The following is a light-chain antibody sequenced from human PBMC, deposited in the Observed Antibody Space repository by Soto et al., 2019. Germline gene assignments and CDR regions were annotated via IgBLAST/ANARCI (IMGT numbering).Light chain of an antibody. CDR1: QSINGNH. CDR3: HQYGFSPPFT. V-gene: IGKV3-20*01. CDR2: SAS. Sequence: IVLTQYPGPLSLSPGESVTLSCRASQSINGNHSAWYQQKRGQPPSLLIDSASFRATGIPDTFSGCVSGTDFSLTISRPEPEDFAVYYCHQYGFSPPFTFGPGNKVDFK. J-gene: IGKJ3*01.